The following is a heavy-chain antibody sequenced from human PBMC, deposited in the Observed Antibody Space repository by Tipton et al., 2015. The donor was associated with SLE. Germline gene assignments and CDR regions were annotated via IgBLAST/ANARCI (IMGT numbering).Heavy chain of an antibody. CDR1: GFTFSNYA. CDR2: ISGGGVNT. CDR3: AKEAVSVAYSYYFDY. J-gene: IGHJ4*02. V-gene: IGHV3-23*01. D-gene: IGHD4-11*01. Sequence: SLRLSCAASGFTFSNYAMSWVRQAPGKGLEWVSAISGGGVNTYYADSVKGRLTISRDNGNNTLYLQMNSLRAEDTAIYYCAKEAVSVAYSYYFDYWGQGIQVTVSS.